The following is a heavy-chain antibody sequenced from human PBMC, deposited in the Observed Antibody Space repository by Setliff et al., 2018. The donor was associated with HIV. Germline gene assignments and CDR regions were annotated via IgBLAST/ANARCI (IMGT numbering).Heavy chain of an antibody. CDR1: GGSISSGTYY. J-gene: IGHJ5*02. CDR2: IYYSGST. Sequence: SETLSLTCSVSGGSISSGTYYWSWIRQLPGKGLEWIGYIYYSGSTYYNPSLKSRVTISLDTSKNHYSLNLTSVTAADTAVYYWARAAWDYYDTTLLGGSFDPWGQGTLVTVSS. CDR3: ARAAWDYYDTTLLGGSFDP. D-gene: IGHD3-22*01. V-gene: IGHV4-31*03.